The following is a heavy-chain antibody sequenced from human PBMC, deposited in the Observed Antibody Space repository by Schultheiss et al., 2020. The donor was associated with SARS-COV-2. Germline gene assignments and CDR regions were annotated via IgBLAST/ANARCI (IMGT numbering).Heavy chain of an antibody. CDR3: AKDAEIEYYYGSGSYYM. Sequence: GESLKISCAASGFTFSSYGMHWVRQAPGKGLEWVAFIRYDGSNKYYADSVKGRFTISRDNSKNTLYLQMNSLRAEDTAVYYCAKDAEIEYYYGSGSYYMWGQGTLVTVSS. CDR2: IRYDGSNK. CDR1: GFTFSSYG. D-gene: IGHD3-10*01. V-gene: IGHV3-30*02. J-gene: IGHJ4*02.